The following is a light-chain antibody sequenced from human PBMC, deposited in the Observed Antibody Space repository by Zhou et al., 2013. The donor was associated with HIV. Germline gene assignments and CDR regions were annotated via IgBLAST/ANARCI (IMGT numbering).Light chain of an antibody. CDR1: QSVSSNY. CDR3: QQYDSSPIT. Sequence: EIVLTQSPGTLSLSPGEGATLSCRASQSVSSNYLIWFQQRPGQAPRLLIYGASNRATGIPDRFSGSGSGTDFTLIISRLEPEDFAVYYCQQYDSSPITFGQGTRLEIK. J-gene: IGKJ5*01. V-gene: IGKV3-20*01. CDR2: GAS.